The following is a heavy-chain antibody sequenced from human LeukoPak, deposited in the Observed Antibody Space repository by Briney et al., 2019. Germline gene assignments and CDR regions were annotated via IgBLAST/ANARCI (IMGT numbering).Heavy chain of an antibody. CDR3: ASYTDAFDI. Sequence: SETLSLTCTVSGGSISSSSYYWGWIRQPPGKGLEWIGSIYYSGSTYYNPSLKSRVTISVDTSKNQFSLKLSSVTAADTAVYYCASYTDAFDIWGQGTMVTVSS. CDR1: GGSISSSSYY. V-gene: IGHV4-39*01. CDR2: IYYSGST. J-gene: IGHJ3*02. D-gene: IGHD3-16*01.